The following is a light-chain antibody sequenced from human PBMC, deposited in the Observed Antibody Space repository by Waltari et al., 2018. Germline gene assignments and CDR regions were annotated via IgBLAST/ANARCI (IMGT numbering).Light chain of an antibody. CDR1: SSNIGNNS. V-gene: IGLV1-51*01. CDR3: GTWDSTLL. CDR2: DNN. J-gene: IGLJ3*02. Sequence: QSVLTQPPSVSAAPGQKVTISCSGSSSNIGNNSVSWYQQLPGTAPKLLIYDNNKRPSGIPDRFSGSKSVTSATLGITGLQTGDEADYYCGTWDSTLLFGGGTKLTVL.